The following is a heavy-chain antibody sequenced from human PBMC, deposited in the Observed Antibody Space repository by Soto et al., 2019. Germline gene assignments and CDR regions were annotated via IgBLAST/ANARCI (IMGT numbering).Heavy chain of an antibody. J-gene: IGHJ4*02. Sequence: EVQLVESGGGLVQPGGSLRLSCAASGFTFSSYSMNWVRQAPGKGLEWGSYISSSSSTIYYADSVKGRFTISRDNAKNSRYLQMNSLRDEDTAVYYCARDPGYSYGPPDYWGQGTLVTVSS. D-gene: IGHD5-18*01. CDR1: GFTFSSYS. CDR3: ARDPGYSYGPPDY. CDR2: ISSSSSTI. V-gene: IGHV3-48*02.